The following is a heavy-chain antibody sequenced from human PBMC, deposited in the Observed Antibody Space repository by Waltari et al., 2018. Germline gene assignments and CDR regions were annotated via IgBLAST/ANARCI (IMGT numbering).Heavy chain of an antibody. V-gene: IGHV4-34*01. D-gene: IGHD5-12*01. CDR3: ARIDGYPSPLDY. Sequence: QVQLQQWGAGLLKPSETLSLPCAVYGGSFSGYYWSWIRQPPGKGLEWIGEINHSGSTNYNPSLKSRVTISVDTSKNQFSLKLSSVTAADTAVYYCARIDGYPSPLDYWGQGTLVTVSS. CDR2: INHSGST. CDR1: GGSFSGYY. J-gene: IGHJ4*02.